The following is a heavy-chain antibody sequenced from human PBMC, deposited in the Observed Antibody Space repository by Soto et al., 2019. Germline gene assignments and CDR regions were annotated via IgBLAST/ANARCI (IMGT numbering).Heavy chain of an antibody. J-gene: IGHJ6*03. Sequence: QVQLQESGPGLVKPSETLSLTCTVSGGSISSSSYYWGWIRQPPGKGLEWIGSIFYSGSTSYNPSPQGRVTISVDTSTNQFSLKLRSVTAADTAVYYCARIVRGIVITYYYMDVWGNGPTVTVSS. V-gene: IGHV4-39*01. CDR2: IFYSGST. D-gene: IGHD2-21*01. CDR1: GGSISSSSYY. CDR3: ARIVRGIVITYYYMDV.